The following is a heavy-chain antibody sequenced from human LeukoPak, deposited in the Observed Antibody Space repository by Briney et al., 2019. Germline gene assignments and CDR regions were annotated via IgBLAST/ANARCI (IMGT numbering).Heavy chain of an antibody. CDR3: ARHDTRGGAFDI. V-gene: IGHV4-59*08. CDR1: GGSISSYY. Sequence: PSETLSLTCTVSGGSISSYYWSRIRQPPGKGLEWIGYMYYSGSTDYNPSLKSRVTISIDTSKNQFSLKLSSVTAADTAVYYCARHDTRGGAFDIWGQGTMVSVSS. J-gene: IGHJ3*02. CDR2: MYYSGST. D-gene: IGHD2-15*01.